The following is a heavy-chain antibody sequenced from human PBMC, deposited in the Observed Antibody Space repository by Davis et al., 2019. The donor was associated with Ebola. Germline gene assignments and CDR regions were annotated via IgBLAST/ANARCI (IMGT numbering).Heavy chain of an antibody. CDR1: GFTFDDYA. V-gene: IGHV3-9*01. D-gene: IGHD3-16*01. CDR3: AKVTGIRIYYYGMDV. CDR2: ISWNSGSI. J-gene: IGHJ6*02. Sequence: PGGSLRLSCAASGFTFDDYAMHWVRQAPGKGLEWVSGISWNSGSIGYADSVKGRFTISRDNAKNSLYLQMNSLRAEDTALYYCAKVTGIRIYYYGMDVWGQGTTVTVSS.